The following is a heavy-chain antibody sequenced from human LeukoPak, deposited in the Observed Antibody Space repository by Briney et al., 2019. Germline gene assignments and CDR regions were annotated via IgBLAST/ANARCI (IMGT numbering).Heavy chain of an antibody. V-gene: IGHV3-23*01. Sequence: GGSLRLSCAASGFTLSTYDITWVRQGPGKGLEWVSAIRPDGDRTYYANSVRGRFTISRDNSKDTVYLQINGLRVEDTAVYYCAREQSGTRGWYTVDYWGQGTLVTVSS. CDR1: GFTLSTYD. CDR2: IRPDGDRT. CDR3: AREQSGTRGWYTVDY. J-gene: IGHJ4*02. D-gene: IGHD6-19*01.